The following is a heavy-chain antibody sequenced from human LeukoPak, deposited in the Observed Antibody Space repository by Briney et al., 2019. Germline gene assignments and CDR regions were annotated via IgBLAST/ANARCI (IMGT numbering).Heavy chain of an antibody. CDR1: GASINSYY. CDR3: AGHHPRNTVDF. CDR2: VYYSGST. Sequence: SETLSLTCTVSGASINSYYWSWIRQPPGKGLEWIGSVYYSGSTNYSPSLKSRVTMSVDTSKSQFSLKLSSVTAADTAVYYCAGHHPRNTVDFWGQGTLVTVSS. J-gene: IGHJ4*02. V-gene: IGHV4-59*08. D-gene: IGHD2/OR15-2a*01.